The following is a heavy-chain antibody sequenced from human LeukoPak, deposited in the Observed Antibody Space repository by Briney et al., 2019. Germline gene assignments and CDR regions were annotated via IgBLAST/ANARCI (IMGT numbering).Heavy chain of an antibody. CDR3: ATNDYADYTPYS. CDR1: GFTFSQTW. J-gene: IGHJ4*02. V-gene: IGHV3-15*01. D-gene: IGHD4-17*01. CDR2: IQSKSDGGTT. Sequence: PGGSLRLSCAASGFTFSQTWMSWVRQAPGKGLEWVGQIQSKSDGGTTDYAAPVKGRFSIAREDSKRTLYLQLHSLNTEATAMYICATNDYADYTPYSWGQGTLVTVSS.